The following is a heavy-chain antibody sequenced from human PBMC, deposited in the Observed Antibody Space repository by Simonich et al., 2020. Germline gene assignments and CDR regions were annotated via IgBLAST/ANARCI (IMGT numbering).Heavy chain of an antibody. Sequence: QVQLQESGPGLVKPSETLSLTCAVSGYSISSGYYWGWIRQPPGKGLEWIGSIYHSGSNYYNPSLKSRVTISVDTSKNQFSLKLSSVTAADTAVYYCARGLTGDYWGQGTLVTVSS. CDR3: ARGLTGDY. D-gene: IGHD7-27*01. CDR1: GYSISSGYY. V-gene: IGHV4-38-2*01. J-gene: IGHJ4*02. CDR2: IYHSGSN.